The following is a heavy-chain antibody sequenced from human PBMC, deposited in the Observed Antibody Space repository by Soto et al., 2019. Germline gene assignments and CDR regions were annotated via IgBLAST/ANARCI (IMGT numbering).Heavy chain of an antibody. D-gene: IGHD6-19*01. J-gene: IGHJ4*02. Sequence: QVQLVESGGGVVQPGRSLRLSCAASGFSFSSYAMHWVRQAPGKGLEWVAVISYDGSNKYYADSVKGRFTISRDNSKNTLYLQMNSLRAEDTAVYYCARDRAVAGYDAGPDRGQGTLVTVSS. V-gene: IGHV3-30-3*01. CDR3: ARDRAVAGYDAGPD. CDR2: ISYDGSNK. CDR1: GFSFSSYA.